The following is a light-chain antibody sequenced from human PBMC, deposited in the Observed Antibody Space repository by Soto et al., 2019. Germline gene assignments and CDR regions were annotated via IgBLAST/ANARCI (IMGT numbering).Light chain of an antibody. J-gene: IGKJ4*01. CDR1: QSVSNNY. V-gene: IGKV3-11*01. Sequence: EIVLTQSPGTLSLSPGERATLSCRASQSVSNNYLAWYQQKPGQAPRLLIYDASNRATGIPARFSGSGSGTDFTLTISSLEPEDFAVYYCQQRSNWPWSLTFGGGTKVEIK. CDR2: DAS. CDR3: QQRSNWPWSLT.